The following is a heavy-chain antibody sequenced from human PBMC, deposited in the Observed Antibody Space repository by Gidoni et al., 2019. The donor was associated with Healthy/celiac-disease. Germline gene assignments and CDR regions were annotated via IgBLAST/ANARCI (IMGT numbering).Heavy chain of an antibody. D-gene: IGHD1-26*01. V-gene: IGHV3-23*01. Sequence: EVQLLESGGGLVQPGGSLTLSCAASGFTFTSYAMSWVRQAPGKGLEWVSAISGSGGSTYYADSVKGRFTISRDNSKNTLYLQMNSLRAEDTAVYYCAKDTGVVGATNWFDPWGQGTLVTVSS. CDR1: GFTFTSYA. CDR2: ISGSGGST. J-gene: IGHJ5*02. CDR3: AKDTGVVGATNWFDP.